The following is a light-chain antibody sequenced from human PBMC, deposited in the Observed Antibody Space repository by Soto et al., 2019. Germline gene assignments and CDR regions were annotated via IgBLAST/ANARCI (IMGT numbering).Light chain of an antibody. V-gene: IGLV1-40*01. CDR3: QSYDSSLSGSRV. CDR2: HNS. Sequence: ALTQPPSVPGAPGQRVTISCTGSSSNIGAGYDVHWYQQLPGTAPKLLIYHNSNRPSGVPDRFSGSKSGTSASLAITGVQAEDEADYYCQSYDSSLSGSRVFGTGTKVTVL. CDR1: SSNIGAGYD. J-gene: IGLJ1*01.